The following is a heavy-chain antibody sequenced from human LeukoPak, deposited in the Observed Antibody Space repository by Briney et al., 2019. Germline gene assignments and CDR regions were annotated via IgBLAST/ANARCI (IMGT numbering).Heavy chain of an antibody. CDR2: IKQDGSER. CDR1: GFTLSDYY. Sequence: GGSLRLSCMASGFTLSDYYMIWVRQTPGKGLEWVANIKQDGSERNYVGSVKGRFTISRDNAKNSLYLQINSLSAEDTAVYYCARGGRQGTGDYWGRGTLVTVSS. J-gene: IGHJ4*02. V-gene: IGHV3-7*05. D-gene: IGHD1-14*01. CDR3: ARGGRQGTGDY.